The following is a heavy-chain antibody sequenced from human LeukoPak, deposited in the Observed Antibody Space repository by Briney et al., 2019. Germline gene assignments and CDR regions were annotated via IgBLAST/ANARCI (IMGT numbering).Heavy chain of an antibody. CDR2: IKQDGSEK. CDR3: ARDSIWFGESLAYYYHYYMDV. CDR1: GFTFSSYW. V-gene: IGHV3-7*01. J-gene: IGHJ6*03. D-gene: IGHD3-10*01. Sequence: GGSLRLSCAASGFTFSSYWMSWVRQAPGKGLEWVANIKQDGSEKYYVDSVKGRFTISRDNAKNSLYLQMNSLRAEDTAVYYCARDSIWFGESLAYYYHYYMDVWGKGTTGTVSS.